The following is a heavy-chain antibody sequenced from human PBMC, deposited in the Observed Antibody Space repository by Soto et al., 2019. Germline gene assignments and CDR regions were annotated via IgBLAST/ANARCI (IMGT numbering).Heavy chain of an antibody. CDR1: GYTFTSYG. CDR2: ISAYNGNT. D-gene: IGHD2-15*01. Sequence: QVQLVQSGAEVKKPGASVKVSRKASGYTFTSYGISWVRQAPGQGLEWMGWISAYNGNTNYAQKLQGRVTMTTDTSTSTAYMELRSLRSDDTAVYYCARVGRYCSGGSCSSYFDYWGQGTLVTVSS. V-gene: IGHV1-18*01. J-gene: IGHJ4*02. CDR3: ARVGRYCSGGSCSSYFDY.